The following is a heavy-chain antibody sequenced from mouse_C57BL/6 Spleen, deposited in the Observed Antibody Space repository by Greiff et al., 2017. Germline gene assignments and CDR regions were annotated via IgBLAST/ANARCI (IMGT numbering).Heavy chain of an antibody. J-gene: IGHJ3*01. CDR2: IHPSDSDT. Sequence: QVHVKQPGAELVKPGASVKVSCKASGYTFTSYWMHWVKQRPGQGLEWIGRIHPSDSDTNYNQKFKGKATLTVDKSSSTAYMQLSSLTSEDSAVYYCAIDDYGRVPFAYWGQGTLVTVSA. V-gene: IGHV1-74*01. CDR3: AIDDYGRVPFAY. D-gene: IGHD2-4*01. CDR1: GYTFTSYW.